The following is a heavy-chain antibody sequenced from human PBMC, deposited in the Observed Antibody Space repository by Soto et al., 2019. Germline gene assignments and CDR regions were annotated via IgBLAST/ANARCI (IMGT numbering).Heavy chain of an antibody. CDR3: ARGGYCSRTSCGGSCDAFYI. Sequence: QVLLVQSGAEVEKPGASVKVSCKASGYTFTSYDINWVRQATGQGLEWMGWMNPDSGNTGYAQKFQGRDPMTRNTSKSTAYMELSSLRSEDTAVYYCARGGYCSRTSCGGSCDAFYIWGQGTMVTVSS. D-gene: IGHD2-2*03. CDR1: GYTFTSYD. V-gene: IGHV1-8*01. J-gene: IGHJ3*02. CDR2: MNPDSGNT.